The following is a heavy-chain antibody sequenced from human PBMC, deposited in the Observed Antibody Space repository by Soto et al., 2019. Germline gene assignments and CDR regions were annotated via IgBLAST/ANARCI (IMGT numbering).Heavy chain of an antibody. CDR1: GFAFSSYG. J-gene: IGHJ6*03. D-gene: IGHD6-13*01. CDR3: AKGPSSSWTYYYYYMDV. CDR2: ISGSGGRT. Sequence: EVQLLESGGGLVQPGGSLRLSCAASGFAFSSYGMTWVRQAPGKGLEWVSAISGSGGRTYYADSVRGRFTISRDNAKNTLYLQMNSLSAEDTAVYYWAKGPSSSWTYYYYYMDVWGKGTTVTVSS. V-gene: IGHV3-23*01.